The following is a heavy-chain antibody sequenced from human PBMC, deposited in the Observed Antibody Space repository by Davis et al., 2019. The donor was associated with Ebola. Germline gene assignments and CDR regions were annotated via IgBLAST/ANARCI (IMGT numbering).Heavy chain of an antibody. Sequence: GESLKISCAASGFTFSDYYMSWIRQAPGKGLEWVSYISSSGSTIYYADSVKGRFTISRDNAKNSLYLQMNSLKTEDTAVYYCEVAVAGTGYMDVWGQGTTVTVSS. V-gene: IGHV3-11*01. CDR3: EVAVAGTGYMDV. CDR1: GFTFSDYY. D-gene: IGHD6-19*01. J-gene: IGHJ6*02. CDR2: ISSSGSTI.